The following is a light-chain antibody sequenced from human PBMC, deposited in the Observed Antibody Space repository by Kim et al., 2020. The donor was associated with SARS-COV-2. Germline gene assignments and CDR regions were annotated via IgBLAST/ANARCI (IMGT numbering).Light chain of an antibody. V-gene: IGKV3-20*01. CDR3: QQYGTAPPYT. J-gene: IGKJ2*01. Sequence: CPGETATLSGRASQGGCGNCLAWYQQKPGQAPRLLLYSGSSRATGVPERFSGSGSGTEFILSISRLEPEDFAMYYCQQYGTAPPYTFGQGTKLEI. CDR1: QGGCGNC. CDR2: SGS.